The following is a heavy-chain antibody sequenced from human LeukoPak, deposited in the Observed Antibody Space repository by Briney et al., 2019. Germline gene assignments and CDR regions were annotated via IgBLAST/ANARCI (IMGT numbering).Heavy chain of an antibody. CDR1: GFTFSSYW. Sequence: GGSLRLSCAASGFTFSSYWMSWARQAPGKGLEWVANIKQDGSEKYYVDSVKGRFIISRDNAKNSLYLQMNSLRAEDTAVYYCARGGLAARYYYYYMDVWGKGTTVTVSS. CDR3: ARGGLAARYYYYYMDV. CDR2: IKQDGSEK. D-gene: IGHD3-16*01. J-gene: IGHJ6*03. V-gene: IGHV3-7*01.